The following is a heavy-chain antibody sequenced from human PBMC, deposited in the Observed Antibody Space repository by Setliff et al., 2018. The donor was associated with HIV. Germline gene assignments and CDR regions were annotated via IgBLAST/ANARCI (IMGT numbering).Heavy chain of an antibody. V-gene: IGHV3-33*08. J-gene: IGHJ4*02. CDR1: GFTFSSYG. D-gene: IGHD2-2*01. CDR3: IKGNTYTETIPVCDF. CDR2: IWYDGSNK. Sequence: PGGSLRLSCAASGFTFSSYGMHWVRQAPGKGLEWVAVIWYDGSNKYYADSVKARFTISRDNSKNTLFLQMSGLRPEDTAVYYCIKGNTYTETIPVCDFWGQGTLVTVSS.